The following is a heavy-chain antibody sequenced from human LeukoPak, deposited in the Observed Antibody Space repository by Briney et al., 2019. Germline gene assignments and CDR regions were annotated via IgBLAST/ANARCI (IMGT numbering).Heavy chain of an antibody. V-gene: IGHV4-59*11. Sequence: SETLSLTCAVSGVSISSHYWSWIRQPLGKGLEWIGYIYYSGSTNYNPSLKSRVTMSVDTSKNQFSLKLSSVTAADTAVYYCARDSTGSSWNDYWGQGTLVTVSS. D-gene: IGHD6-13*01. CDR3: ARDSTGSSWNDY. CDR1: GVSISSHY. CDR2: IYYSGST. J-gene: IGHJ4*02.